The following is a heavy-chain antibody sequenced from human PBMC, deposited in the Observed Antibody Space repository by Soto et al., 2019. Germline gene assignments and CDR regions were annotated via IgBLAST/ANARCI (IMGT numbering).Heavy chain of an antibody. J-gene: IGHJ6*02. V-gene: IGHV4-31*03. CDR3: ARDPLGYCSGGSCYSGDYYYGMDV. CDR2: IYYSGST. D-gene: IGHD2-15*01. CDR1: GGSISSGGYY. Sequence: PSETLSLTCTVSGGSISSGGYYWSWIRQHPGKGLEWIGYIYYSGSTYYNPSLKSRVTISVDTSKNQFSLKLSSVTAADTAVYYCARDPLGYCSGGSCYSGDYYYGMDVWGQGTTVTVSS.